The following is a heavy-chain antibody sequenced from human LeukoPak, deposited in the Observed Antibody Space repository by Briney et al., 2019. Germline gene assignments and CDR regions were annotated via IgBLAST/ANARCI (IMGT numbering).Heavy chain of an antibody. D-gene: IGHD3-10*01. CDR3: ARGKGDMYYYGSGSFH. V-gene: IGHV1-8*01. CDR1: GYTLTSYD. Sequence: ASVKVSCKASGYTLTSYDINWVRQATGQGLEWMGWMNPNSGNTGYAQKFQGRVTMTRNTSISTAYMELSSLRSEDTAVYYCARGKGDMYYYGSGSFHWGQGTLVTVSS. J-gene: IGHJ4*02. CDR2: MNPNSGNT.